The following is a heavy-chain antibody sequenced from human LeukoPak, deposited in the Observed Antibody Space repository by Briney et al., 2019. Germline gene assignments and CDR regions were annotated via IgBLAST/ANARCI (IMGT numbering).Heavy chain of an antibody. V-gene: IGHV3-23*01. J-gene: IGHJ6*03. D-gene: IGHD3-3*01. Sequence: GGSLRLSCAASGFTFSSYAMSWVRQAPGKGLEWVSAISGSGGSTYYADSVKGRFTISRDNSKNSLYLQMNSLRAEDTAVYYCARDSAIFGVGYYYYMDVWGKGTTVTVSS. CDR1: GFTFSSYA. CDR2: ISGSGGST. CDR3: ARDSAIFGVGYYYYMDV.